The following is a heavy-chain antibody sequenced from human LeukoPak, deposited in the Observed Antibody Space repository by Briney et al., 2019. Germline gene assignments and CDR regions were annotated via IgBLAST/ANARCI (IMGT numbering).Heavy chain of an antibody. CDR3: AIPTEDIVGGFDY. D-gene: IGHD1-26*01. CDR1: GYTFTCYY. V-gene: IGHV1-2*02. Sequence: ASVKVSCKASGYTFTCYYMHWVRQAPGQGLEWMGWINPNSGGTNYAQKFQGRVTMTRDTSISTAYMELRRLRSDDTAVYYCAIPTEDIVGGFDYWGQGTLVTVSS. J-gene: IGHJ4*02. CDR2: INPNSGGT.